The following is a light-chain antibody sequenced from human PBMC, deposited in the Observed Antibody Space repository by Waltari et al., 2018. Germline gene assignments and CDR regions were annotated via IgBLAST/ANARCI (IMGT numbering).Light chain of an antibody. CDR1: QSLFSGSNSKTY. CDR3: HHYYIPPLT. V-gene: IGKV4-1*01. CDR2: WAS. Sequence: DIVMTQSPDSLAVSLGERATINCKSSQSLFSGSNSKTYLAWYQHKPGQPPKLLIYWASIRASGVPDRFSGSGSGTDFTLTISSLQAEDVAVYYCHHYYIPPLTFGQGTRLEI. J-gene: IGKJ5*01.